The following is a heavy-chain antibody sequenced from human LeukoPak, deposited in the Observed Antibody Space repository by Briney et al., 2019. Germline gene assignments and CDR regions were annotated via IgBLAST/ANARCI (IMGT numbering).Heavy chain of an antibody. CDR1: GFTISGFD. CDR3: ARRDGSSFECYSVDY. D-gene: IGHD3-22*01. V-gene: IGHV3-73*01. Sequence: GGSLRLSCAASGFTISGFDVHWVRQAPGKGLEWVSRIKTKAESVATAYPASLMGRFSLSTDDSKNTASLQMNSLKTEDTAVYYCARRDGSSFECYSVDYCGDGILGTAS. CDR2: IKTKAESVAT. J-gene: IGHJ4*01.